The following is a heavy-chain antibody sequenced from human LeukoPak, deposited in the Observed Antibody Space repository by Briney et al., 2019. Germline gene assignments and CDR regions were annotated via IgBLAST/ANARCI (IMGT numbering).Heavy chain of an antibody. D-gene: IGHD6-13*01. Sequence: SETLSLTCAVYGGSFSGYYWSWIRQPPGEGLEWIGEINHSGSTNYNPSLKSRVTISVDTSKNQFSLKLSSVTAADTAVYYCARASSWYSAFDIWGQGTMVTVSS. CDR1: GGSFSGYY. J-gene: IGHJ3*02. CDR3: ARASSWYSAFDI. CDR2: INHSGST. V-gene: IGHV4-34*01.